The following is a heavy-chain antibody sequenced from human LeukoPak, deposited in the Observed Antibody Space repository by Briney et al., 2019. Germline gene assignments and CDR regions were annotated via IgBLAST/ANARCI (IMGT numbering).Heavy chain of an antibody. J-gene: IGHJ5*02. CDR1: GGSFSGYY. V-gene: IGHV4-34*01. CDR3: ARPLGYCSSTSCYNWFDP. CDR2: INHSGST. D-gene: IGHD2-2*03. Sequence: SETLSLTCAVYGGSFSGYYWSWIRQPPGKGLEWIGEINHSGSTNYNPSLKSRVTISVDTSKNQFSLKLSSVTAADTAVYYCARPLGYCSSTSCYNWFDPWGQGTLVTVSS.